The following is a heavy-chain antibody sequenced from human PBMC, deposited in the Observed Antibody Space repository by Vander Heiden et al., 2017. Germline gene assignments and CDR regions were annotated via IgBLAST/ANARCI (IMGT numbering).Heavy chain of an antibody. D-gene: IGHD4-17*01. Sequence: PMSWVRQAPGKGLEWVSSIGGSGLGTFYADSVKGRFTISRDNAKNTLFLQMHSLRGEDAAIYYCAKDLKFHDYGDYVPLEGFHIWGPGTKVTVSS. CDR1: P. J-gene: IGHJ3*02. CDR3: AKDLKFHDYGDYVPLEGFHI. CDR2: IGGSGLGT. V-gene: IGHV3-23*01.